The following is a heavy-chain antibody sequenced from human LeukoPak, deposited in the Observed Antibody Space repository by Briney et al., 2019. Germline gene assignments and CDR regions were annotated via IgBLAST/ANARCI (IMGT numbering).Heavy chain of an antibody. CDR2: ISGSGGST. D-gene: IGHD6-19*01. V-gene: IGHV3-23*01. J-gene: IGHJ4*02. CDR3: AKDAGSSGWYDY. CDR1: GFTFSSFA. Sequence: GGSMRLSCAASGFTFSSFAMSWVRQAPGKGLEWVSAISGSGGSTYYADSVKGRFTISRDNSKNTLYLQMNSLRAEDTAVYYCAKDAGSSGWYDYWGQGTLVTVSS.